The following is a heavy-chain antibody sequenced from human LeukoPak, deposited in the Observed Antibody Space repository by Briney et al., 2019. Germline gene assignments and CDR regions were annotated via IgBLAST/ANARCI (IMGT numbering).Heavy chain of an antibody. CDR3: AKDRSRSIVVVPAYFDY. CDR1: GFTFSSYG. Sequence: GGSLRLSCAASGFTFSSYGMHWVRQAPGKGLEWVAFIRYDGSNKYYADSVKGRFTISRDNSKNTLYLQMNSLRAEDTAVYYCAKDRSRSIVVVPAYFDYWGQGTLVTVSS. CDR2: IRYDGSNK. J-gene: IGHJ4*02. D-gene: IGHD2-2*01. V-gene: IGHV3-30*02.